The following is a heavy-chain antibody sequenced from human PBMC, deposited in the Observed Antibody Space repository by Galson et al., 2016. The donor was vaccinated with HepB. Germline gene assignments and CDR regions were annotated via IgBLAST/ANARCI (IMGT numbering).Heavy chain of an antibody. Sequence: SLRLSCAGTGFTFSSYNMNWVRQAPGKGLVWISYISSSSSTIYYADSVKGRFTISRDNAKNSLYLQMNSLRDEDTAVYYCARESISIFGEMIHNWFDPWGQGTLVTVSS. D-gene: IGHD3-3*01. V-gene: IGHV3-48*02. CDR1: GFTFSSYN. CDR2: ISSSSSTI. CDR3: ARESISIFGEMIHNWFDP. J-gene: IGHJ5*02.